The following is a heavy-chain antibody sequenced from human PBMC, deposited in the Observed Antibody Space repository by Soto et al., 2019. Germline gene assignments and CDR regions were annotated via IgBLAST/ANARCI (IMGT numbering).Heavy chain of an antibody. V-gene: IGHV3-23*01. CDR2: ISGSGGST. J-gene: IGHJ4*02. CDR3: ANNIGGGGSPPFMGY. D-gene: IGHD3-16*01. Sequence: EVQLLESGGGLVQPGGSLRLSCAASGFTFSSYAMSWVRQAPGKGLEWVSAISGSGGSTYYADSVKGRFTISRDNSKNTLYLQMNSVRAEDTAVYYCANNIGGGGSPPFMGYWGQGTLVTVCS. CDR1: GFTFSSYA.